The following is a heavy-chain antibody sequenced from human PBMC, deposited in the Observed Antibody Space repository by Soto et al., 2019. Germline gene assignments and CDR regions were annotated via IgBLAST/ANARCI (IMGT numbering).Heavy chain of an antibody. CDR1: GFTFSSYA. J-gene: IGHJ6*02. V-gene: IGHV3-23*01. CDR2: ISGSGDST. D-gene: IGHD6-13*01. Sequence: EVQLLESGGGLVQPGGSLRLSCAASGFTFSSYAMSWVRQAPGKGLEWVSVISGSGDSTYYADSVRGRFTISRDNSKNTRYLQMNSLRAEDTAVYYCAKDRDGAAAGPTKFYGMDVGGQGTTVTVSS. CDR3: AKDRDGAAAGPTKFYGMDV.